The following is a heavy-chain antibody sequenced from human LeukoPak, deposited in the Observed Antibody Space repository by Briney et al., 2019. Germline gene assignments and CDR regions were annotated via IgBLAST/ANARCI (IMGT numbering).Heavy chain of an antibody. CDR2: ISSSSSYI. Sequence: PGGSLRLSCAASGFTFSSYSMNWVRQAPGKGLEWVSSISSSSSYIYYADSVKGRFTISRDNAKNSLYLQMNSLRAEDTAVYYCARDRNTAMGNFDYWGRGTLVTVSS. V-gene: IGHV3-21*01. D-gene: IGHD5-18*01. CDR1: GFTFSSYS. J-gene: IGHJ4*02. CDR3: ARDRNTAMGNFDY.